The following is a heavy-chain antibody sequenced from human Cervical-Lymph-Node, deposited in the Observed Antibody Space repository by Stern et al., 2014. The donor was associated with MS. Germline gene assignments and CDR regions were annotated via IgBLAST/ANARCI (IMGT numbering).Heavy chain of an antibody. D-gene: IGHD2-15*01. CDR2: ISWNSGNI. Sequence: EVHLVESGGGLVQPGRSLRLSCAASGFTFDDYAMHWVRQAPGKGLEWVSGISWNSGNIGYADSVKGRFTISRDNAKNSLCLQMNSLRAEDTALYYCAKDINLRGTYYFDYWGQGTLVTVSS. J-gene: IGHJ4*02. CDR3: AKDINLRGTYYFDY. V-gene: IGHV3-9*01. CDR1: GFTFDDYA.